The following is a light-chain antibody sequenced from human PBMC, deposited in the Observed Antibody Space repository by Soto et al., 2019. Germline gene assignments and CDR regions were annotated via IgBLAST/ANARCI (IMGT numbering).Light chain of an antibody. CDR3: QKYGSSPST. Sequence: EIVLTQSPGTLSLSPWEGATLSCRASQSISSSYLAWYQQNPGQPPRLLIYDASSRATGIPDRFSGSGSGTDFTLTINRLEPEDFAVYYCQKYGSSPSTFGQGTKVEIK. CDR2: DAS. CDR1: QSISSSY. V-gene: IGKV3-20*01. J-gene: IGKJ1*01.